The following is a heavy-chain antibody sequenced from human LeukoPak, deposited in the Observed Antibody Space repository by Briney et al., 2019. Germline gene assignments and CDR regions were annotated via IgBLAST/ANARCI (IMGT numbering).Heavy chain of an antibody. CDR2: IYVTEST. Sequence: SETLSLTCTVSGGSISSYYWSWIRQPPGKGLEWIGRIYVTESTTYNPSLKSRVTISIDTSKNQFSLKLTSVTAADTAVYYCARGRRLVNWFDPWGQGTLVTVSS. V-gene: IGHV4-4*07. D-gene: IGHD1-14*01. CDR3: ARGRRLVNWFDP. CDR1: GGSISSYY. J-gene: IGHJ5*02.